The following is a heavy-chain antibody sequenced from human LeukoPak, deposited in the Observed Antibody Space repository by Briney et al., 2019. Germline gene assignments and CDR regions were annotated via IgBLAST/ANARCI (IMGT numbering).Heavy chain of an antibody. J-gene: IGHJ4*02. Sequence: TGGSLRLSCATSGFTFSNYEMSWVRQTPGKGLEWVSYISSSGSSTYYADSVKGRFTISRDNAKSSLCLQMDSLRAGDTAVYYCAREDGSQLDYWGRGTLVIVSS. V-gene: IGHV3-48*03. CDR3: AREDGSQLDY. CDR1: GFTFSNYE. CDR2: ISSSGSST. D-gene: IGHD1-26*01.